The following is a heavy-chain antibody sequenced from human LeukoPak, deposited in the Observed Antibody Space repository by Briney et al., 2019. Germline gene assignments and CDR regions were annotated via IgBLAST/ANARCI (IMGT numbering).Heavy chain of an antibody. D-gene: IGHD3-10*01. Sequence: SETLSLTCTVSGGSISSSSYYWGWIRQPPGKGLEWIGSIYYSGSTYYNPSLKSRVTISVETSKNQFSLKLSSVTAADMAVYYCARHRSALVMVRGVPNANSYYFDYWGQGTLVTVSS. CDR2: IYYSGST. CDR1: GGSISSSSYY. J-gene: IGHJ4*02. V-gene: IGHV4-39*01. CDR3: ARHRSALVMVRGVPNANSYYFDY.